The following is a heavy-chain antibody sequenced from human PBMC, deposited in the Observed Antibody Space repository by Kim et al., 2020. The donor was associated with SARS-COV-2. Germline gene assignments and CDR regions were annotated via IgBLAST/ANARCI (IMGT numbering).Heavy chain of an antibody. CDR1: GGSISSGGYY. J-gene: IGHJ4*02. CDR3: ARGGQQLVPTPYFDY. V-gene: IGHV4-31*03. D-gene: IGHD6-13*01. Sequence: SETLSLTCTVSGGSISSGGYYWSWIRQHPGKGLEWIGYIYYSGSTYYNPSLKSRVTISVDTSKNQFSLKLSSVTAADTAVYYCARGGQQLVPTPYFDYWGQGTLVTVSS. CDR2: IYYSGST.